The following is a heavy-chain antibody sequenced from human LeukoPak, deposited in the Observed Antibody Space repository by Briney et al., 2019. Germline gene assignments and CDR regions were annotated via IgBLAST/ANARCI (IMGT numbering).Heavy chain of an antibody. D-gene: IGHD3-22*01. CDR1: GYTFTSYY. Sequence: ASVKVSCKASGYTFTSYYMHWVRQAPGQGLEWMGIINPSGGSTIYAQKFQGRVTMTRDTSTSTVYMELSSLRSEDTAVYYCAIPFSNGYSDYWGQGTLVTVSS. V-gene: IGHV1-46*01. J-gene: IGHJ4*02. CDR3: AIPFSNGYSDY. CDR2: INPSGGST.